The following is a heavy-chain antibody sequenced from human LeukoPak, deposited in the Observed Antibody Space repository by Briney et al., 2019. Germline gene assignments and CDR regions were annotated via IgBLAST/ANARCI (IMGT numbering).Heavy chain of an antibody. CDR1: GYTFTGYY. J-gene: IGHJ3*02. Sequence: ASVKVSCKASGYTFTGYYMHWVRQAPGQGLEWMGWINPNSGGTNYAQKFQGRVTMTRDTSISTAYMELSRLRSDDTAVYYCARDLTGDQYSSGWHAAFDIWGQGTMVTVSS. D-gene: IGHD6-19*01. CDR2: INPNSGGT. CDR3: ARDLTGDQYSSGWHAAFDI. V-gene: IGHV1-2*02.